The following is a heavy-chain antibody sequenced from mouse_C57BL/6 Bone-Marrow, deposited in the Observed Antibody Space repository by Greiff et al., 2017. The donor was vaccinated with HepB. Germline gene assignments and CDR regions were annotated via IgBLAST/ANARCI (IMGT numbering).Heavy chain of an antibody. CDR2: IRSKSNNYAT. CDR3: VRQRYYAMDY. CDR1: GFSFNTYA. J-gene: IGHJ4*01. V-gene: IGHV10-1*01. Sequence: EVPLVESGGGLVQPKGSLKLSCAASGFSFNTYAMNWVRQAPGKGLEWVARIRSKSNNYATYYADSVKDRFTISRDDSESMLYLQMNNLKTEDTAMYYCVRQRYYAMDYWGQGTSVTVSS.